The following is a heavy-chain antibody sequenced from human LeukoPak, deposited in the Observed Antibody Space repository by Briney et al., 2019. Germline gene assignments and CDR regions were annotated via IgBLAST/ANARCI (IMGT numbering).Heavy chain of an antibody. CDR3: ARSPISVIGDPKMTFDY. D-gene: IGHD2/OR15-2a*01. J-gene: IGHJ4*02. V-gene: IGHV4-31*03. CDR1: GGSISSGGYY. Sequence: SETLSLTCTVSGGSISSGGYYWNWIRQHPGKGLAWIGCIYYSGSTYYNPSLKSRVAISVDTSKNQFSLKLSSVTAADTAVYYCARSPISVIGDPKMTFDYWGQGTLVTVSS. CDR2: IYYSGST.